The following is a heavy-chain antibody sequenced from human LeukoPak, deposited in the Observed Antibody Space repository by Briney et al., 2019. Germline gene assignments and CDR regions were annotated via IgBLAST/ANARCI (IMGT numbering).Heavy chain of an antibody. CDR2: INHSGST. Sequence: PSETLSLTCTVSGGSISSYYWSWIRQPPGKGLEWIGEINHSGSTNYNPSLKSRVTISVDTSKNQFSLKLSSVTAADTAVYYCARLPRGLIRSYWGQGTLVTVSS. V-gene: IGHV4-34*01. D-gene: IGHD3-10*01. J-gene: IGHJ4*02. CDR1: GGSISSYY. CDR3: ARLPRGLIRSY.